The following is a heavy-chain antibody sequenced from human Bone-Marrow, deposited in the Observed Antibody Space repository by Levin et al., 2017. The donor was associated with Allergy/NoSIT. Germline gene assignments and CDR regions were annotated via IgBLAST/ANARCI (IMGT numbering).Heavy chain of an antibody. J-gene: IGHJ6*02. V-gene: IGHV3-21*01. D-gene: IGHD2-15*01. CDR2: ISSSSSYI. Sequence: LSLPCAASGFPFSSYSMNWVRQAPGKGLEWVSSISSSSSYIYYADSVKGRFTISRDNAKNSLYLQMNSLRAEDTAVYYCARVRSGSAATNYYYYGMDVWGQGTTVTVSS. CDR3: ARVRSGSAATNYYYYGMDV. CDR1: GFPFSSYS.